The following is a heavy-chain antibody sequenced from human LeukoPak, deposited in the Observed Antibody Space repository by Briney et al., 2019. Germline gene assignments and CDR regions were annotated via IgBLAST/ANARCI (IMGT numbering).Heavy chain of an antibody. CDR3: AKDIVVGVTWAFDI. CDR2: ISGSGGST. CDR1: GFTFGSYA. J-gene: IGHJ3*02. Sequence: GGSLRLSCAASGFTFGSYAMSWVRQAPGKGLEWVSAISGSGGSTYYADSVKGRFTISRDNSKNTLYVLMNSLRAEDTAVYYCAKDIVVGVTWAFDIWGQGTMVTVSS. V-gene: IGHV3-23*01. D-gene: IGHD1-26*01.